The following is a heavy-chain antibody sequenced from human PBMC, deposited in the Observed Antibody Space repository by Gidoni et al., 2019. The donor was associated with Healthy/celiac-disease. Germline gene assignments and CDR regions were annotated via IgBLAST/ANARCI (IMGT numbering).Heavy chain of an antibody. J-gene: IGHJ3*02. V-gene: IGHV3-30*18. CDR3: AKGYCSSTSCYRGAFDI. CDR1: GFTFSSYG. CDR2: RSYDGSNK. Sequence: QVQLVESGGGVVQPGRSLRLSCSASGFTFSSYGMHWVSQAPGKGLVWVSVRSYDGSNKYYADSVKGRFTISRDNSKNTLYLQMNSLRAEDTAVYYCAKGYCSSTSCYRGAFDIWGQGTMVTVSS. D-gene: IGHD2-2*02.